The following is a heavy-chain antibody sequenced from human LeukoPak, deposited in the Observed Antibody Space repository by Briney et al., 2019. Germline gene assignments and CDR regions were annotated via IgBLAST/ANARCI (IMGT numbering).Heavy chain of an antibody. CDR3: ARGVEPLAANTLAY. CDR2: LYSDGNT. V-gene: IGHV3-53*01. CDR1: GFTFITND. D-gene: IGHD1-14*01. J-gene: IGHJ4*02. Sequence: GGSLRLSCAASGFTFITNDMTWVRQAPGKGLEWVSVLYSDGNTKYTDSVQGRFTISRDNSKNTLYLEMNSLSPDDTAVYYCARGVEPLAANTLAYWGEGTLVTVSS.